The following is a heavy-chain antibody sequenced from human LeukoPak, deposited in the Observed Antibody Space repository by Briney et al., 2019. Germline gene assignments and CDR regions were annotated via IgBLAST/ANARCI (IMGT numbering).Heavy chain of an antibody. J-gene: IGHJ5*02. Sequence: GESLKISCKGSGYSFTSYWIGWVRQMPGKGLEWMGIIYPGDSDTRYSPSFQGQVTIPADKSISTAYLQWSSLKASDTAMYYCARLFGPGEAAAGTEMGNWFDPWGQGTLVTVSS. CDR2: IYPGDSDT. CDR3: ARLFGPGEAAAGTEMGNWFDP. V-gene: IGHV5-51*01. D-gene: IGHD6-13*01. CDR1: GYSFTSYW.